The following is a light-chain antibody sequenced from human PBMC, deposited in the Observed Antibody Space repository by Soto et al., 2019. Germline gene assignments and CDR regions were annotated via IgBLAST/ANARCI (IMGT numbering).Light chain of an antibody. CDR1: QTIRSNY. CDR2: GAS. V-gene: IGKV3-20*01. CDR3: QQYGSSPWT. J-gene: IGKJ1*01. Sequence: ETVLTQSPGTVSLSPGERATLSCRASQTIRSNYLAWYRQTPGQAPRLLIYGASNRATGIADRFSGSGSGTDFTLIISGLEPEDFALYYCQQYGSSPWTFGQGTQVEIK.